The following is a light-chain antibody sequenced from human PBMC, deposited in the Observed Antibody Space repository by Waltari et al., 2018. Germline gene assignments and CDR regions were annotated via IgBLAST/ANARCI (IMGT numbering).Light chain of an antibody. V-gene: IGLV2-11*01. Sequence: QSALTQPRSVSGSPGQAVTISCTGTSSDVGGYNYVFGYQQHPGKAPKLMIYDVSKRPSGVPDRFSGSKSGNTASLTISGLQAEDEADYYCCSYAGSYTFIFGGGTKLTVL. J-gene: IGLJ2*01. CDR2: DVS. CDR1: SSDVGGYNY. CDR3: CSYAGSYTFI.